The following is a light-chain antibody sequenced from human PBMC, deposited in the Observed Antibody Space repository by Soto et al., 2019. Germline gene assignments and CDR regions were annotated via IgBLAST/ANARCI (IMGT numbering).Light chain of an antibody. V-gene: IGKV3-20*01. CDR3: QLYGGSHMFS. Sequence: EIVLTQSPGTLSLSPGEGAALSCRTSQSISSSYLAWYQQKPGQAPRLLIYAASSRATGIPDRFSGSGSGTDFTLTISRLEPEDFAVYYCQLYGGSHMFSFGQGTKV. J-gene: IGKJ2*01. CDR2: AAS. CDR1: QSISSSY.